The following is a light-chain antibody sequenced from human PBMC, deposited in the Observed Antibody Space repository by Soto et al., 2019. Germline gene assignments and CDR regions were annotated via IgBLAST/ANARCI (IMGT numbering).Light chain of an antibody. CDR3: QNYISARELT. Sequence: DIQMTQFPSSLSASVGDRVTITCRASQGISNYLAWYQQKPGKVPKLLIYTASTLQSGVPSRCSASGSGKDFTLTISSLHPEDGATCYCQNYISARELTFRGGTKVEIK. J-gene: IGKJ4*01. V-gene: IGKV1-27*01. CDR2: TAS. CDR1: QGISNY.